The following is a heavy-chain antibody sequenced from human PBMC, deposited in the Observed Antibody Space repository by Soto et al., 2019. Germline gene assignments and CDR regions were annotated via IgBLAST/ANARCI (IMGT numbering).Heavy chain of an antibody. CDR3: ARGGSFQNSPYDD. D-gene: IGHD1-26*01. CDR1: GYSFSDYW. CDR2: IYPHDSDT. V-gene: IGHV5-51*01. Sequence: EVQLVQSRTEVKKPGESLQISCKASGYSFSDYWVAWVRQMPGKGLEWMGTIYPHDSDTTYSPSFQGRVTISADKSTSTAYLQWSTLKASDSALYYCARGGSFQNSPYDDWGQGTLVMVSS. J-gene: IGHJ4*02.